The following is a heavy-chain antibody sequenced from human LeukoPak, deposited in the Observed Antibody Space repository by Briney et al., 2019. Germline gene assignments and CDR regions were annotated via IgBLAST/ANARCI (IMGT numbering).Heavy chain of an antibody. D-gene: IGHD3-16*01. Sequence: GGSLRLSCAASKFTFSSYWMSWVRQAPGKGLEWVAYMNQLGNEKNYLDSVKGRFTISRDNARNPLYLQMTSLRAEDTAVYYCARGTYYYEFWGQGTLVTVSS. CDR1: KFTFSSYW. J-gene: IGHJ4*02. CDR3: ARGTYYYEF. V-gene: IGHV3-7*04. CDR2: MNQLGNEK.